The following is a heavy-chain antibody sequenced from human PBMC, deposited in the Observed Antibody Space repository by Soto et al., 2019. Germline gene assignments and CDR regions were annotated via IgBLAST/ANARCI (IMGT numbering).Heavy chain of an antibody. Sequence: ASVKVSCKASGYTFTSYGISWVRQAPGQGLEWMGWISAYNGNTNYAQKLQGRVTMTTDTSTSTAYMELRSLRSDDTAVYYCAILLGYCSGGSCYTPPYFDYWGQGTLVTVSS. D-gene: IGHD2-15*01. J-gene: IGHJ4*02. CDR1: GYTFTSYG. V-gene: IGHV1-18*04. CDR3: AILLGYCSGGSCYTPPYFDY. CDR2: ISAYNGNT.